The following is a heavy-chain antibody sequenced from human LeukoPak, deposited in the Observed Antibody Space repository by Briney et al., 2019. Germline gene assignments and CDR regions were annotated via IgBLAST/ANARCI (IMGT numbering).Heavy chain of an antibody. Sequence: GESLKISCRGSGYSFTIYWIGWVRQMPGKGLEWMGIIYPGDSDTRYSPSFQGQVTISADKSISTAYLQWSSLKASDTAMYYCARHEETFGGVIALDYWGQGTLVTVSS. J-gene: IGHJ4*02. CDR1: GYSFTIYW. CDR3: ARHEETFGGVIALDY. V-gene: IGHV5-51*01. D-gene: IGHD3-16*02. CDR2: IYPGDSDT.